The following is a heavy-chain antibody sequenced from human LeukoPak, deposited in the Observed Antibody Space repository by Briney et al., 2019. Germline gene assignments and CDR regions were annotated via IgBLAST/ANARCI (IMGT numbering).Heavy chain of an antibody. J-gene: IGHJ4*02. CDR1: GGSISSYY. D-gene: IGHD1-1*01. CDR2: IYYSGST. V-gene: IGHV4-59*08. CDR3: ARHRYGQGSDS. Sequence: PSETLSLTCTVSGGSISSYYWSWIRQPPGKGLEWIGYIYYSGSTNYNPSLKSRVTISVDTSKNQFSLKLTSVTAADTAVYYCARHRYGQGSDSWGQGTLVTVSS.